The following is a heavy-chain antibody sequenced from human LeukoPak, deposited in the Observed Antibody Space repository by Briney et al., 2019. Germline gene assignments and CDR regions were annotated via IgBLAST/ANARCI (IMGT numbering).Heavy chain of an antibody. CDR1: GGSISSGSYY. CDR2: IYTSGST. D-gene: IGHD5-12*01. V-gene: IGHV4-61*02. J-gene: IGHJ5*02. CDR3: ARDRDSGYGYGEELTWFDP. Sequence: SQTLSLTCTVSGGSISSGSYYWSWIRQPAGKGLEWIGRIYTSGSTNYNPSLKSRVTISVDTSKNQFSLKLSSVTAADTAVYYCARDRDSGYGYGEELTWFDPWGQGTLVTVSS.